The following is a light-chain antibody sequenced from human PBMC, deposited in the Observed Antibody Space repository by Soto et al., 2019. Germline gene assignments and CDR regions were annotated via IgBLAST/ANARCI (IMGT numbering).Light chain of an antibody. V-gene: IGKV4-1*01. Sequence: DIVMTQSPDSLAVSLGERATINCKSSQSILHSSNNKNYLAWYQQRPGHPPKLLFYWASTRQSGVPDRFGGSGSGADFTLTISILQAEDVADYYCHQYDSNPLTFGGGAKVEIK. J-gene: IGKJ4*01. CDR2: WAS. CDR3: HQYDSNPLT. CDR1: QSILHSSNNKNY.